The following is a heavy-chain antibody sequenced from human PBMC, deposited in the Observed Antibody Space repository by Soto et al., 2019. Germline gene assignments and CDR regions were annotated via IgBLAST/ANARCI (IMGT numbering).Heavy chain of an antibody. J-gene: IGHJ4*02. Sequence: GASVKVSCKASGYSFSNYGISWVRQAPGQGLEWMAWISAYNGNTNYAQKLQDRVTLTTDTSTSTAYMELTSLRSDDTAVYYCARGPKGSLSFFDFWGQGTLVTVSS. CDR2: ISAYNGNT. V-gene: IGHV1-18*01. CDR3: ARGPKGSLSFFDF. CDR1: GYSFSNYG.